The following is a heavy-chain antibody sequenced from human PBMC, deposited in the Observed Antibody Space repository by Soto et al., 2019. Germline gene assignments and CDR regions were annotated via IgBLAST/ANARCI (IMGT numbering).Heavy chain of an antibody. CDR1: GGSFSGYY. Sequence: SETLSLTCAVYGGSFSGYYWSWIRQPPGKGLEWIGEINHSGSTNYNPSLKSRVTISVDTSKNQFSLKLSSVTAADTAVYYCTRNGNRIAARLRFDYWGQGTLVTV. CDR3: TRNGNRIAARLRFDY. CDR2: INHSGST. V-gene: IGHV4-34*01. J-gene: IGHJ4*02. D-gene: IGHD6-6*01.